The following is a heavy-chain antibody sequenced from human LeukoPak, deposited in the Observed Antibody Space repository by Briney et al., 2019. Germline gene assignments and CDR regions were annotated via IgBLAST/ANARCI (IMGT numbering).Heavy chain of an antibody. D-gene: IGHD3-22*01. J-gene: IGHJ4*02. CDR2: ISGSGGST. Sequence: GRSLRLSCAASGFTFDDYAMHWVRQAPGKGLEWVSAISGSGGSTYYADSVKGRFTISRDNSKNTLYLQMNSLRAEDTAVYYCAKGDPLGDYYDSSGYGYWGQGTLVTVSS. CDR3: AKGDPLGDYYDSSGYGY. V-gene: IGHV3-23*01. CDR1: GFTFDDYA.